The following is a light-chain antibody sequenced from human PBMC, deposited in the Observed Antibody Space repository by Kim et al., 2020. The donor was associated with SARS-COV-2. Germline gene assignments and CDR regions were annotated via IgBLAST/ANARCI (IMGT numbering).Light chain of an antibody. CDR2: HDS. J-gene: IGLJ2*01. Sequence: SVSPGQTANITCSGHRVGDKYAYWYQQKPGQSPVLVIYHDSNRPSGIPERFSGSNSGKTATLTISETQAVDEADYFCQAWVTTTVLFGGGTQLTVL. CDR3: QAWVTTTVL. V-gene: IGLV3-1*01. CDR1: RVGDKY.